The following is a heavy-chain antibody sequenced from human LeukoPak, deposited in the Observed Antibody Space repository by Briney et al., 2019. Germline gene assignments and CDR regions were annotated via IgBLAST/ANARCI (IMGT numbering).Heavy chain of an antibody. V-gene: IGHV3-23*01. D-gene: IGHD1-26*01. CDR1: GFTFNSYA. CDR2: ISGSGGDT. J-gene: IGHJ4*02. Sequence: GGSLRLSCAASGFTFNSYAMIWVRQAPGKGLEWVSGISGSGGDTHYAESVKGRFTISRDNSKNTLYLQMNSLRVEDTALYNCAKAISVGATTDAADWGQGTLVTVSS. CDR3: AKAISVGATTDAAD.